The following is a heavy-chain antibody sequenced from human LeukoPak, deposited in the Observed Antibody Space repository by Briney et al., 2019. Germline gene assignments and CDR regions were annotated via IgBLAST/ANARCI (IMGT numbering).Heavy chain of an antibody. D-gene: IGHD3-10*01. CDR2: SYTGGSI. CDR1: GVSISGFY. CDR3: ARRRGGFGEGEFDY. V-gene: IGHV4-4*08. Sequence: SETLSLTCTVPGVSISGFYWNWIRQPPRKGLEWVGYSYTGGSISSSPSLNSRVAFPMDTSKTQVSLRLNSVTATDTDVYYCARRRGGFGEGEFDYWGQGIPVTVST. J-gene: IGHJ4*02.